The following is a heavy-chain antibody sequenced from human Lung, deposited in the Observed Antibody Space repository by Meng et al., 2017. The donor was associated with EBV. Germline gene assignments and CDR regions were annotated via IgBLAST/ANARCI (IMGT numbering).Heavy chain of an antibody. V-gene: IGHV7-4-1*02. J-gene: IGHJ4*02. D-gene: IGHD2-2*01. CDR3: ARVDCSSASCYDESDY. Sequence: QVGRVQSGSELKKPGASVKVSCKASGYNLTYYAINWVRQAPGQGLEWMGWINAHTENPTYAQGFTGRFVFSFDTSVNTAYLQISSLKAEDTAVYYCARVDCSSASCYDESDYWGQGTLVTVSS. CDR2: INAHTENP. CDR1: GYNLTYYA.